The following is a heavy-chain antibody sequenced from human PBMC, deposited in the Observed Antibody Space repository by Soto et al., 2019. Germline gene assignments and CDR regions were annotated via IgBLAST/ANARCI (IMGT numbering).Heavy chain of an antibody. CDR1: GFTFSNAW. CDR3: GTGDAFDI. V-gene: IGHV3-15*01. J-gene: IGHJ3*02. Sequence: GGSLRLSCAASGFTFSNAWMSWVRQAPGKGREGGGRSKAKRDGGTADHAAPVKGRFTISRDDSKNTLSLQMNSLKTEDTDVYYCGTGDAFDIWGQGTMVTVS. D-gene: IGHD7-27*01. CDR2: SKAKRDGGTA.